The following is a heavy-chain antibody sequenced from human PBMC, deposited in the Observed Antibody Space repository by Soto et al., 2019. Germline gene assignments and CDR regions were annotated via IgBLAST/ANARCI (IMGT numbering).Heavy chain of an antibody. CDR2: INHSGST. CDR3: ARGRGNTYYDFWSGYYGGDYYYYGMDV. D-gene: IGHD3-3*01. V-gene: IGHV4-34*01. Sequence: SETLSLTCAVYGGSFSGFYWSWIRQPPGKGLEWIGEINHSGSTNYNPSLKSRVTISVDTSKNQFSLKLSSVTAADTAVYYCARGRGNTYYDFWSGYYGGDYYYYGMDVWGQGTTVTVSS. CDR1: GGSFSGFY. J-gene: IGHJ6*02.